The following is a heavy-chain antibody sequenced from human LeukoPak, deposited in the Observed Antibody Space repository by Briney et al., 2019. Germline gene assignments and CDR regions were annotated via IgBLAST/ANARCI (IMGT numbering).Heavy chain of an antibody. CDR2: IWYDGSNK. D-gene: IGHD5-24*01. J-gene: IGHJ4*02. V-gene: IGHV3-33*06. Sequence: PGRSLRPSCAASGFTFSSYGMHWVRQAPGKGLEWVAVIWYDGSNKYYADSVKGRFTISRDNSKNTLYLQMNSLRAEDTAVYYCAKDLRDGYNLNYYFDYWGQGTLVTVSS. CDR3: AKDLRDGYNLNYYFDY. CDR1: GFTFSSYG.